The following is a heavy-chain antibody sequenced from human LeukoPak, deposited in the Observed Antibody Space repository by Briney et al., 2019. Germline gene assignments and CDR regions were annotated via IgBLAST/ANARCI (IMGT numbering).Heavy chain of an antibody. CDR3: AREAVYYYDSSGYYFRAFDI. V-gene: IGHV4-59*01. CDR1: GGSISSYY. CDR2: IYYSGST. J-gene: IGHJ3*02. Sequence: SETLSLTCTLPGGSISSYYWIWIREPPGKELEWMGYIYYSGSTNYNPSPKSRVTISVDTSKNQFSLKLSSVTAADTAVYYCAREAVYYYDSSGYYFRAFDIWGQGTMVTVSS. D-gene: IGHD3-22*01.